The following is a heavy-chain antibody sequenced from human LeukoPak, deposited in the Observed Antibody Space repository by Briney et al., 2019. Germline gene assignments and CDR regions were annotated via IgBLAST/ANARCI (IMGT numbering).Heavy chain of an antibody. D-gene: IGHD6-19*01. CDR1: GFTFSSYA. J-gene: IGHJ4*02. CDR3: AKTKGSSGWRGYYFDY. Sequence: GGSLRLSCAASGFTFSSYAMSWVRQAPGKGLEWVSAISGSGGSTYYADSVKGRFTISRDNSKNTLYLQMNRLRAEDTAVYYCAKTKGSSGWRGYYFDYWGQGTLVTVSS. CDR2: ISGSGGST. V-gene: IGHV3-23*01.